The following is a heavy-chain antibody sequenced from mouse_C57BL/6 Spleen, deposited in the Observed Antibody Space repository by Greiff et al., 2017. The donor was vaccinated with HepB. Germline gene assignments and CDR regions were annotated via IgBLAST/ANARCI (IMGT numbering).Heavy chain of an antibody. CDR3: ARRGVYGSSYWYFDV. CDR1: GYTFTSYW. Sequence: QVQLQQPGAELVRPGSSVKLSCKASGYTFTSYWMHWVKQRPIQGLEWIGNIDPSDSETHYNQKFKDKATLTVDKSSSTAYMQLSSLTSEDSAVYYCARRGVYGSSYWYFDVWGTGTTVTVSS. CDR2: IDPSDSET. J-gene: IGHJ1*03. D-gene: IGHD1-1*01. V-gene: IGHV1-52*01.